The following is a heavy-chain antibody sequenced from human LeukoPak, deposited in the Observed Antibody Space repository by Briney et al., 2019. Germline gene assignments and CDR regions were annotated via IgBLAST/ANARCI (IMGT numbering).Heavy chain of an antibody. CDR1: GYSFTSGHY. Sequence: SETLSLTCSVSGYSFTSGHYWGWIRQPPGKGLEWIANIYHTGSAHYNPSLKSRVTISVDTSKNQFSLKLSSVTAADTALYYCARGDDSSGYHDYWGQGTLVTVSS. V-gene: IGHV4-38-2*02. D-gene: IGHD3-22*01. J-gene: IGHJ4*02. CDR2: IYHTGSA. CDR3: ARGDDSSGYHDY.